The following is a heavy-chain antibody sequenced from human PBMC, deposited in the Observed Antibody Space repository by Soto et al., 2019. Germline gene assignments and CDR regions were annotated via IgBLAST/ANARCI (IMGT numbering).Heavy chain of an antibody. Sequence: EVQLLESGGGLVQPGGSLRLSCAASGFTFSSYAMRWVRQAPVKGLEWVSAISGSGGSTYYADSVKGRFTISRDNSKNTLYLQMNRLRAEDTAVYYCARRGSGSYYDYWGQGTLVNVSS. CDR3: ARRGSGSYYDY. D-gene: IGHD1-26*01. CDR2: ISGSGGST. CDR1: GFTFSSYA. J-gene: IGHJ4*02. V-gene: IGHV3-23*01.